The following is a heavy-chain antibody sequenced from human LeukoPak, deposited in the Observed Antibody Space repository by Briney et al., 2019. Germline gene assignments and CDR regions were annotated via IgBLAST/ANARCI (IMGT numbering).Heavy chain of an antibody. J-gene: IGHJ5*02. Sequence: ASVKVSCKASGGTFSSYAISWVRQAPGQGLEWMGRIIPIFGIAHYAQKFQGRVTITADKSTSTAYMELSSLRSEDTAVYYCARSLNSPDIVVVPAATEYNWFDPWGQGTLVTVSS. CDR1: GGTFSSYA. D-gene: IGHD2-2*01. V-gene: IGHV1-69*04. CDR2: IIPIFGIA. CDR3: ARSLNSPDIVVVPAATEYNWFDP.